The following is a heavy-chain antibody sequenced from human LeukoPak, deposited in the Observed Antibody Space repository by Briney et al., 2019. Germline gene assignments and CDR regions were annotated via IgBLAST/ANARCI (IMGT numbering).Heavy chain of an antibody. CDR2: ISYDGSNK. J-gene: IGHJ4*02. V-gene: IGHV3-30*18. CDR1: GFTFSSYG. Sequence: GSLRLSCAASGFTFSSYGMHWVRQAPGKGLEWVAVISYDGSNKYYADSVKGRFTISRDNSKNTLYLQMNSLRAEDTAVYYCAKDLHRGSCHHRGQGTLVTVSS. CDR3: AKDLHRGSCHH. D-gene: IGHD2-15*01.